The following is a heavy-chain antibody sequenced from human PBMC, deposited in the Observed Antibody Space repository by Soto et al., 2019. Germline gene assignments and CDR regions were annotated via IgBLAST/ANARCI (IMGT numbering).Heavy chain of an antibody. CDR2: INPKSVYT. Sequence: QVQLVQSGAEVKKPGAAVSVSCKDSGYTFTGSDLHWVRQAPGQGLEWMAWINPKSVYTKAAQKFQARVTFTMEKCISTACMELRRLRSEDTAVYFCTRYTGRNSLCVSRGQRTLVTFAS. CDR3: TRYTGRNSLCVS. J-gene: IGHJ4*02. V-gene: IGHV1-2*02. CDR1: GYTFTGSD. D-gene: IGHD1-26*01.